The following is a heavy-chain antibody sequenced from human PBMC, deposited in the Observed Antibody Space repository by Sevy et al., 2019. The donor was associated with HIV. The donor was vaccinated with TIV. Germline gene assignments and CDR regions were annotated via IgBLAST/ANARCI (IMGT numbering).Heavy chain of an antibody. D-gene: IGHD3-3*01. CDR1: GYSISSGYY. CDR3: ARQQADTIFGVAYYYYYYMDV. Sequence: SETLSLTCAVSGYSISSGYYWGWIRQPPRKGLEWIGSNYHSGSTYYNPSLKSRVTISVDTSKNQFSLKLSSVTAADTAVYYCARQQADTIFGVAYYYYYYMDVWGKGTTVTVSS. J-gene: IGHJ6*03. V-gene: IGHV4-38-2*01. CDR2: NYHSGST.